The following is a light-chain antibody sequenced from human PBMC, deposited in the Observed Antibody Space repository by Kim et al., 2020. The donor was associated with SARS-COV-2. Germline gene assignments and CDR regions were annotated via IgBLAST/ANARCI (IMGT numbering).Light chain of an antibody. CDR1: SLRSYY. CDR3: NSRDSNDNVV. V-gene: IGLV3-19*01. J-gene: IGLJ2*01. Sequence: VAFGKTASITCQGDSLRSYYATWYQQKPGQAPILVIYGKNNRPSGIPDRFSGSSSGNTASLTITGTQAGDEADYYCNSRDSNDNVVFGGGTQLTVL. CDR2: GKN.